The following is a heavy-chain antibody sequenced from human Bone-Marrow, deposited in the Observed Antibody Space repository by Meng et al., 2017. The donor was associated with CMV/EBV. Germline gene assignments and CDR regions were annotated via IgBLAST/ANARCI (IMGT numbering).Heavy chain of an antibody. D-gene: IGHD1-1*01. CDR3: ARYRTTGDY. J-gene: IGHJ4*02. V-gene: IGHV3-7*01. CDR1: GFTFSSSW. Sequence: GESLKISCAASGFTFSSSWMTWVRQAPGKGLEWVANIKQDGSEKYYADSVKGRFTISRDNAKNSLFLQMNSLRAEDTAVYYCARYRTTGDYWGQGTLVTVSS. CDR2: IKQDGSEK.